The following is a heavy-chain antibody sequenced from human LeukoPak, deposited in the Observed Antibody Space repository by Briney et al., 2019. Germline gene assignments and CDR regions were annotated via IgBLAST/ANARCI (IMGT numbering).Heavy chain of an antibody. V-gene: IGHV4-39*02. D-gene: IGHD6-19*01. CDR1: GSSISSSSYY. CDR2: IYYNGGT. J-gene: IGHJ4*02. Sequence: KSSETLSLTCTVSGSSISSSSYYWGWIRQPPGKGLEWIGNIYYNGGTYYNPSLKSRVTISVDTSKNQFSLKLSSVTAADTAVYFCAREVAGTPWIDHWGQGTLVTVSS. CDR3: AREVAGTPWIDH.